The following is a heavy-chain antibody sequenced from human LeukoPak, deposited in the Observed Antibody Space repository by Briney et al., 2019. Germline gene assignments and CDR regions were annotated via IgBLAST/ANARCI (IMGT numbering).Heavy chain of an antibody. D-gene: IGHD1-20*01. CDR2: IIPILGIA. J-gene: IGHJ6*02. CDR1: GGTFSSYT. Sequence: GASVKFSCKASGGTFSSYTISWVRQAPGQGLEWMGRIIPILGIANYAQKFQGRVTITADKSTSTAYMELSSLRSEDTAVYYCASAGITGKPTNSYYYYYGMDVWGQGTTVTVSS. CDR3: ASAGITGKPTNSYYYYYGMDV. V-gene: IGHV1-69*02.